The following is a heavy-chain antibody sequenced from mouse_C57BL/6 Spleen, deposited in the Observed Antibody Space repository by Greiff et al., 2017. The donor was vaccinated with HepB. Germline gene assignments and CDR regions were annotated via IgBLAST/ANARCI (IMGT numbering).Heavy chain of an antibody. CDR2: ISDGGSYT. Sequence: EVQGVESGGGLVKPGGSLKLSCAASGFTFSSYAMSWVRQTPEKRLEWVATISDGGSYTYYPDNVKGRFTISRDNAKNNLYLQMSHLKSEDTAMYYCARDSSLSWFAYWGQGTLVTVSA. D-gene: IGHD6-1*01. J-gene: IGHJ3*01. V-gene: IGHV5-4*01. CDR3: ARDSSLSWFAY. CDR1: GFTFSSYA.